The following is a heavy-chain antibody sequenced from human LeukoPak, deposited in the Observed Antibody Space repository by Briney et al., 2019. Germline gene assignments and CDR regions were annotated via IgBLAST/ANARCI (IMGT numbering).Heavy chain of an antibody. V-gene: IGHV3-23*01. D-gene: IGHD3-9*01. J-gene: IGHJ4*02. CDR1: GFTFSSYG. CDR3: AKALGRYFDWPPPDY. Sequence: PGGSLRLSCAASGFTFSSYGMSWVRQAPGKGLEWVSAISGSGGSTYYADSVKGRFTISRDNSKNTLYLQMNSLRAEDTAVYYCAKALGRYFDWPPPDYWGQGTLVTVSS. CDR2: ISGSGGST.